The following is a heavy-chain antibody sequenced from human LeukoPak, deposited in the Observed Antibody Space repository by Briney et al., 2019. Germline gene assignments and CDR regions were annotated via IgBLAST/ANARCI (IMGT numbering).Heavy chain of an antibody. V-gene: IGHV4-59*01. J-gene: IGHJ4*02. CDR1: GFAFSVYA. CDR3: ARGQRGLPY. CDR2: IYYSGST. D-gene: IGHD2-21*01. Sequence: PGGSLRPSCAASGFAFSVYAMSWLRQPPGKGLEWIGYIYYSGSTNYNPSLKSRVTISVDTSKNQFSLKLTSVTAADTAVYYCARGQRGLPYWGQGTLVTVSS.